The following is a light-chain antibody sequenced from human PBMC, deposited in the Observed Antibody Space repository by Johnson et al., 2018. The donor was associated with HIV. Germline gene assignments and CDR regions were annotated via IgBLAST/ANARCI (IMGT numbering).Light chain of an antibody. CDR2: ENN. CDR3: GTWDSSLSAGV. CDR1: SSNIGNNY. J-gene: IGLJ1*01. V-gene: IGLV1-51*02. Sequence: QSVLTQPPSVSAAPGQKVTISCSGSSSNIGNNYVSWYQQLPGTAPKLLIYENNKRPSGIPDRFSGSKSGTSATLGITGLQTGAEADNYCGTWDSSLSAGVFGTGTKVTVL.